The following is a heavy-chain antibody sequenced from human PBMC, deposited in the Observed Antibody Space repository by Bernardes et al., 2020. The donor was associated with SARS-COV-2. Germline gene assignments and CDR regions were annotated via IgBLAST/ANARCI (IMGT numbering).Heavy chain of an antibody. CDR2: IWYDGSNK. CDR1: GFTFSSYG. CDR3: ARDLMVGEEYCSGGSCYLEDY. V-gene: IGHV3-33*01. Sequence: GGSLRLSCAASGFTFSSYGMHWVRQAPGKGLEWVAVIWYDGSNKYYADSVKGRITISRDNSKNTLYLQMNSLRAEDTAVYYCARDLMVGEEYCSGGSCYLEDYWGQGTLVTVSS. D-gene: IGHD2-15*01. J-gene: IGHJ4*02.